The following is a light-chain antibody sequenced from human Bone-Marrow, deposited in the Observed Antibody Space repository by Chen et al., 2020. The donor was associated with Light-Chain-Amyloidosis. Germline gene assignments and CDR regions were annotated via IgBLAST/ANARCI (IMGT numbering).Light chain of an antibody. V-gene: IGLV2-14*01. Sequence: QSALTQPASVSGSPGQSITISCTGTSSDVGGDNHGSWYQQHPDKATKLMIYEVTNRPSWVPDRFSGSGADNTASLTISGLQAEDEADYFCSACTVTDALIFGSGTRVTVL. CDR2: EVT. J-gene: IGLJ1*01. CDR3: SACTVTDALI. CDR1: SSDVGGDNH.